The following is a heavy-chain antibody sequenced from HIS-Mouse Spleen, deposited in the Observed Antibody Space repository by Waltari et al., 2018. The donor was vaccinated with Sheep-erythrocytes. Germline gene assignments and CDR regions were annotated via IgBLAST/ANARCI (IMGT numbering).Heavy chain of an antibody. D-gene: IGHD3-3*01. CDR2: IYYSGIT. Sequence: QLQLQESGPGLVKPSETLSLTCTVSGGSISSSSYYWGWIRQPPGKGLEWIGSIYYSGITYYNPSLKSRVTISVDTSKNQFSLKLSSVTAADTAVYYCARDLELGDAFDIWGQGTMVTVSS. J-gene: IGHJ3*02. V-gene: IGHV4-39*07. CDR3: ARDLELGDAFDI. CDR1: GGSISSSSYY.